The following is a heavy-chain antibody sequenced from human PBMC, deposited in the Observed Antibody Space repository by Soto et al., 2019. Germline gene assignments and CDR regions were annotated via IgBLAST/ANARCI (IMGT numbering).Heavy chain of an antibody. J-gene: IGHJ4*02. CDR2: ISGSGRST. CDR1: GFTFSSFA. Sequence: GGSLRLSCAASGFTFSSFAMSWVRQAPEKGLEWVTGISGSGRSTFYADSVKGRFTISRDNAKNSLYLQMNSLRAEDTAVYYFAKVGYSGSYFDYWGQGTLVTVSS. V-gene: IGHV3-23*01. CDR3: AKVGYSGSYFDY. D-gene: IGHD1-26*01.